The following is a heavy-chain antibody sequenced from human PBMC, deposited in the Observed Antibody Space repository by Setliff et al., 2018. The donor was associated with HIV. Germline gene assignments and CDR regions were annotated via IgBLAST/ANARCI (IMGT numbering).Heavy chain of an antibody. CDR2: IRSKAYGGTI. D-gene: IGHD3-10*01. CDR1: GFTFGDYA. V-gene: IGHV3-49*04. CDR3: TPTDYGGSDY. J-gene: IGHJ4*02. Sequence: GGSLRLSCAASGFTFGDYAMSWVRQAPGKGLEWVGFIRSKAYGGTIEYAASVKGRFTISRDDSKSIAYLQMNSLKTEDTAVYYCTPTDYGGSDYWGQGTLVTVSS.